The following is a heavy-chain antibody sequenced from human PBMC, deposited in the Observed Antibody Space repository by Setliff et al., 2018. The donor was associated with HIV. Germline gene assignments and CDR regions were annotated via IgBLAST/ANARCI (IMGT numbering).Heavy chain of an antibody. CDR2: IYSTGDT. J-gene: IGHJ4*02. CDR1: GGSISNFY. CDR3: VRQADCGGDCVLGY. D-gene: IGHD2-21*02. Sequence: SETLSLTCSVSGGSISNFYWSWIRQPPGKGLEWVGHIYSTGDTNYNPSLKSRVTLSADTSKSQFSLKLSSVTAADTAVHYCVRQADCGGDCVLGYWGQGTLVTVSS. V-gene: IGHV4-59*08.